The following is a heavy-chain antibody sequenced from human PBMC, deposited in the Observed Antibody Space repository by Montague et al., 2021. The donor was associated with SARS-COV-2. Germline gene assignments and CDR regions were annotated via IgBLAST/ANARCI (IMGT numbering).Heavy chain of an antibody. CDR2: IDHNGNT. V-gene: IGHV4-34*01. CDR1: RGSFHIFS. D-gene: IGHD3-22*01. CDR3: ARGTRVVGITPGFRY. Sequence: SETLSLTCAVYRGSFHIFSWGWIRQSPGKGLEWIGEIDHNGNTKYNPSLESRVTISVDTSKNQFSLNLTSVTAADTAMYYSARGTRVVGITPGFRYWGQGSQVAVSS. J-gene: IGHJ4*02.